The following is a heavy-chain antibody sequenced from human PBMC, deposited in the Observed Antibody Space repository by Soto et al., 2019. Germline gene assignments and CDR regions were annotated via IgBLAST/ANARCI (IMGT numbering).Heavy chain of an antibody. V-gene: IGHV4-59*12. J-gene: IGHJ4*02. CDR1: GGSISNYY. D-gene: IGHD2-2*01. CDR2: IHYSGTT. Sequence: PSETLSLTCTVSGGSISNYYWSWIRQPPGKGLEWIGSIHYSGTTSYNPSLKSRVTISVDTSKDQFSLKLSSVTAADTAVYYCARSSTSANYFDYWGQGTLVTVSS. CDR3: ARSSTSANYFDY.